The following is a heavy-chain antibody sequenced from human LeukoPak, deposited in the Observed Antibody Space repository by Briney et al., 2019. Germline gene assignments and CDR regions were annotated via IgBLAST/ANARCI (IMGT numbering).Heavy chain of an antibody. J-gene: IGHJ5*02. D-gene: IGHD5-12*01. CDR2: IYYSGST. Sequence: PSETLSLTCTVSAGSISSDSYYWGWIRQPPGKGLEWIGNIYYSGSTNYNPSLKSRVIISVDTSKNQFSLNLTSVTAADTAVYYCVRDRRRFGAYGGGWFDPWGQGTLVTVSS. CDR1: AGSISSDSYY. V-gene: IGHV4-39*07. CDR3: VRDRRRFGAYGGGWFDP.